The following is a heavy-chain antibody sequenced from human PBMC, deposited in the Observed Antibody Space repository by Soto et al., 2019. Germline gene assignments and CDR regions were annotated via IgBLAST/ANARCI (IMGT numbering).Heavy chain of an antibody. V-gene: IGHV3-30-3*01. CDR1: GFTFSSYA. CDR2: ISYDGSNK. D-gene: IGHD2-15*01. Sequence: GGSLRLSCAASGFTFSSYAMHWVRQAPGKGLEWVAVISYDGSNKYYADSGKGRFTISRDNSKNTLYLQMNSLRAEDTAVYYCARVAVVVIDYWGQGTLVTVSS. J-gene: IGHJ4*02. CDR3: ARVAVVVIDY.